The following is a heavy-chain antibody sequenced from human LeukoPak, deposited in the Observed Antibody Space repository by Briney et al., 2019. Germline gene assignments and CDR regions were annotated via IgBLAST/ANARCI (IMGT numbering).Heavy chain of an antibody. CDR2: IYYSGST. Sequence: PSDPLPHPYTLTGFPLSRYYWRWIRPPAGRGLKGIGYIYYSGSTNYNPSLKSRVAISVDTSKNQFSLKLSSVTAADTAVYYCARGGFGELGGAFDIWGQGTMVTVSS. CDR3: ARGGFGELGGAFDI. J-gene: IGHJ3*02. D-gene: IGHD3-10*01. CDR1: GFPLSRYY. V-gene: IGHV4-59*13.